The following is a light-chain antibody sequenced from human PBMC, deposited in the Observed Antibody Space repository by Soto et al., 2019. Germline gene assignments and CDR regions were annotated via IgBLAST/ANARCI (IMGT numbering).Light chain of an antibody. Sequence: QSVLTQPASVSGSPGQSITISCTGTSSDVGGYNYVSWYQQHPGKAPKLMIYDVSNRPSGVSNHFSGSKSGNTASLTISGLQAEDEADYYCSSYTSSSTLGVVFGGGTKLTVL. CDR2: DVS. J-gene: IGLJ2*01. CDR1: SSDVGGYNY. CDR3: SSYTSSSTLGVV. V-gene: IGLV2-14*01.